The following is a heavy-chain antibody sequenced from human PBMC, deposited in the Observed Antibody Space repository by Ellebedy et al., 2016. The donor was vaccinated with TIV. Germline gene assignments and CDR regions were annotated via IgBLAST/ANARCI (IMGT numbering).Heavy chain of an antibody. Sequence: GESLKISXAASGFTFSSYSMNWVRQAPGKGLEWVSYISSSSSTIYYADSVKGRFTISRDNAKNSLYLQMNSLRAEDTAVYYCARDLRGRRDGYNDWGQGTLVTVSS. J-gene: IGHJ4*02. V-gene: IGHV3-48*04. CDR2: ISSSSSTI. CDR1: GFTFSSYS. CDR3: ARDLRGRRDGYND. D-gene: IGHD5-24*01.